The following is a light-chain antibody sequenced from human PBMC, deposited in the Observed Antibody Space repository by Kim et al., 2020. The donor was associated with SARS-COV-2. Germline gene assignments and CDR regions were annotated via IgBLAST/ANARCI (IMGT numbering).Light chain of an antibody. V-gene: IGKV3-20*01. Sequence: APGGSATLSCRASQSASSSYLAWYQHKPGQAPRLLIYGASSRATGIPDRFSGSGSGTDFTLTISRLEPEDFAVYYCHDYGSSPRTFGQGTKVDIK. CDR2: GAS. J-gene: IGKJ1*01. CDR1: QSASSSY. CDR3: HDYGSSPRT.